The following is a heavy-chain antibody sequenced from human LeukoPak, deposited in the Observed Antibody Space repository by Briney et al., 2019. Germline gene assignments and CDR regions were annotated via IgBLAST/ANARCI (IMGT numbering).Heavy chain of an antibody. J-gene: IGHJ5*02. Sequence: GGSLTLSCAASGFTFSDYWMSWVRQTPGKGLEWVANIKHDGSDKYYVDALTGRFTVSRDNAKNSLYLQMNSLRAEDTAVYYCAREYYYDSSGSSGFDPWGQGTLVTVSS. CDR1: GFTFSDYW. CDR2: IKHDGSDK. D-gene: IGHD3-22*01. CDR3: AREYYYDSSGSSGFDP. V-gene: IGHV3-7*01.